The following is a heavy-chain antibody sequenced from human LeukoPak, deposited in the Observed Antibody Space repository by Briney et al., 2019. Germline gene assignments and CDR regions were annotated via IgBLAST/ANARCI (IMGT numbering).Heavy chain of an antibody. Sequence: ASVKVSCKASGYTFTSYDINWVRQATGQGLEWMGWMNPNSGNTGYAQNFQGRVTMTRNTSISTAYMELSSLRSEDTAVYYCARMALSSLDYWGQGTLVTVSS. CDR2: MNPNSGNT. J-gene: IGHJ4*02. CDR1: GYTFTSYD. V-gene: IGHV1-8*01. D-gene: IGHD6-19*01. CDR3: ARMALSSLDY.